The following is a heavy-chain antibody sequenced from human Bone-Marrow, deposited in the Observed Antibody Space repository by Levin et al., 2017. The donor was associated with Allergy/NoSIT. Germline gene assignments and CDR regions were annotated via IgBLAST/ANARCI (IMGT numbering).Heavy chain of an antibody. CDR1: GYTLTELS. V-gene: IGHV1-24*01. D-gene: IGHD1-1*01. J-gene: IGHJ6*02. Sequence: GESLKISCQVSGYTLTELSMHWVRQAPGKGLEWMGGFDPEDGETIYAQKFQGRVTMTEDTSTDTAYMELSSLRSEDTAVYYCATDSTGTTRYYGMDVWGQGTTVTVSS. CDR3: ATDSTGTTRYYGMDV. CDR2: FDPEDGET.